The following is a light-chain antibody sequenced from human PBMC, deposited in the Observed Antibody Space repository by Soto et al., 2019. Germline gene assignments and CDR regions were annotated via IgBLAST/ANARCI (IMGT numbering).Light chain of an antibody. Sequence: DIKMTQSPSTLSASVGDRVTITCRASQSISSWLAWYQQKPGKAPKLLIYDASSLESGVPSRLSGSGAGTELPLTISSMQPDDFATYYCQQYNSYSGTFGQATKEEIK. CDR2: DAS. V-gene: IGKV1-5*01. CDR3: QQYNSYSGT. CDR1: QSISSW. J-gene: IGKJ1*01.